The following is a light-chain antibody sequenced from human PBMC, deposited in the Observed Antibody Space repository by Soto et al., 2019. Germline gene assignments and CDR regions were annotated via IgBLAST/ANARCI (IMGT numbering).Light chain of an antibody. J-gene: IGKJ2*01. CDR2: AAS. CDR1: RNMNIW. CDR3: QQYNSYLYT. V-gene: IGKV1-5*01. Sequence: DIQMTQSPSTLSASVGDRVTITCRASRNMNIWLAWYQQKPGKAPKVLIYAASSLKSGVPSRFSGSGSGTEFTFTISSLQPDEFATYYCQQYNSYLYTFGQGTNMEIK.